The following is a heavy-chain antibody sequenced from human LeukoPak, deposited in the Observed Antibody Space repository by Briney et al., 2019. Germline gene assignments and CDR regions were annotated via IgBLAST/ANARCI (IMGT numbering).Heavy chain of an antibody. V-gene: IGHV4-4*02. J-gene: IGHJ4*02. CDR2: IYHSGST. CDR3: ARSGSMTVTTEFDY. D-gene: IGHD4-11*01. CDR1: GGSISSSNW. Sequence: SETLSLTCAVSGGSISSSNWWSRVRQPPGKGLEWIGEIYHSGSTNYNPSLKSRVTISVGKSKNQFSLKLSSVTAADTAVYYCARSGSMTVTTEFDYWGQGTLVTVSS.